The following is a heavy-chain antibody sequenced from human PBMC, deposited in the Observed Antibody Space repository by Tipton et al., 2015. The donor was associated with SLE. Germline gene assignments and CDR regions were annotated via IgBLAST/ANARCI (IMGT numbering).Heavy chain of an antibody. Sequence: TLSLTCTVSGDSISSGHYIWGWIRQSPRKGLEWIGRVYYSGTTYYNPSLKSRVTISVDTSKNTFSLGLLYVTAADTAVYYCARPADAYGDFVFDYWGQGTPVTVSS. D-gene: IGHD4-17*01. J-gene: IGHJ4*02. CDR2: VYYSGTT. CDR3: ARPADAYGDFVFDY. CDR1: GDSISSGHYI. V-gene: IGHV4-39*07.